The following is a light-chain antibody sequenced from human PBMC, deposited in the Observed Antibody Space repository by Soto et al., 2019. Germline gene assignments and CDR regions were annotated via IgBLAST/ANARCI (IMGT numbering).Light chain of an antibody. CDR3: QQRSNWPPIT. CDR2: DAS. CDR1: QSVSSY. V-gene: IGKV3-11*01. Sequence: EIVMTQHPATLSVSPGERVTLSCRASQSVSSYLAWYQQRPGQAPRLLIYDASNRATGIPARFSGSGSGTDFTLTIDNLEPEDFAVYYCQQRSNWPPITFGQGTRLEIK. J-gene: IGKJ5*01.